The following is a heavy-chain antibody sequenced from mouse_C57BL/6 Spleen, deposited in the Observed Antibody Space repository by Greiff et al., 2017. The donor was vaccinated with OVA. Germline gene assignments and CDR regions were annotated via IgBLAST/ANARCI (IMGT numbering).Heavy chain of an antibody. V-gene: IGHV1-82*01. D-gene: IGHD2-3*01. CDR3: ARYDGGAMDY. CDR2: IYPGDGDT. Sequence: QVQLQQSGPELVKPGASVKISCKASGYAFSSSWMNWVKQRPGQGLEWIGRIYPGDGDTNYNGKFKGKATLTADKSSSTAYMQLSSLTSEDSAVDFCARYDGGAMDYWGQGTSVTVSS. J-gene: IGHJ4*01. CDR1: GYAFSSSW.